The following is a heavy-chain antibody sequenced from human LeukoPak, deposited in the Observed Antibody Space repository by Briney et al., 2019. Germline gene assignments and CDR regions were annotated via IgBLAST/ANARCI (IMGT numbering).Heavy chain of an antibody. D-gene: IGHD3-10*01. CDR1: GFIFSTYG. J-gene: IGHJ3*02. CDR3: ARERGSGSHNAIDI. CDR2: IWYDGSNR. Sequence: GGSLRLSCAASGFIFSTYGMHWVRQAPGKGLEWVAVIWYDGSNRNYADSVKGRFTISRDNSKNTVYLQMNSLRGEDTAVYYCARERGSGSHNAIDIWGQGTMVTVSS. V-gene: IGHV3-33*01.